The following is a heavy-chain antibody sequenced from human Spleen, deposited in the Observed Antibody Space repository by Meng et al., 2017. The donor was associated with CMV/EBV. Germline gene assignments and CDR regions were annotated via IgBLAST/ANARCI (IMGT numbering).Heavy chain of an antibody. CDR3: ASLGSYSHFDY. CDR2: ISSSSTI. CDR1: GFTFSSYS. D-gene: IGHD1-26*01. Sequence: GESLKISCAASGFTFSSYSMNWVRQAPGKGLEWASYISSSSTIYYADSVKGRFTISRDNAKNSLYLQMNSLRDEDTAVYYCASLGSYSHFDYWGQGTPVTVSS. J-gene: IGHJ4*02. V-gene: IGHV3-48*02.